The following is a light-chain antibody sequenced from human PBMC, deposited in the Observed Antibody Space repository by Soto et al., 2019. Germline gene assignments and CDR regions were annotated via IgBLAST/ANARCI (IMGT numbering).Light chain of an antibody. Sequence: QSALTQPASVSGSPGQSITISCTGTSSGVGSYNYVSWYQQHPGKAPKLMIYEVRDRPSGISSRFSGSKSGNTASLTISGLQTEDEADYYCSSYTSSSILFGTGTKVTVL. CDR1: SSGVGSYNY. CDR2: EVR. J-gene: IGLJ1*01. CDR3: SSYTSSSIL. V-gene: IGLV2-14*01.